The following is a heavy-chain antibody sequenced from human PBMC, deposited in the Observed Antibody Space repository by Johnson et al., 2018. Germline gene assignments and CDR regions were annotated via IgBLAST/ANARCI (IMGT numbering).Heavy chain of an antibody. Sequence: VQLVQSGGGVVQPGRSLRLSCAASGFTFDDYGFSWVRQGPGKGLEWVSGISWNSGSIGYADSVKGRFTISRDNPKNSLYLEMNSLRAEDTALYYCAKETGASERLDAFDIWGQGTMVTVSS. V-gene: IGHV3-9*01. CDR3: AKETGASERLDAFDI. CDR2: ISWNSGSI. D-gene: IGHD6-25*01. CDR1: GFTFDDYG. J-gene: IGHJ3*02.